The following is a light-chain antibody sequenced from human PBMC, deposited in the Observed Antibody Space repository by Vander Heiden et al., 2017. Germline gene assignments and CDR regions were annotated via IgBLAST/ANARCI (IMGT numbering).Light chain of an antibody. CDR1: SSDVGSYNL. V-gene: IGLV2-23*02. Sequence: QSAPTQPASVSGSPGQSTTTSCTGTSSDVGSYNLVSWYQQHPGKAPKLMIYEVSKRPSGVSNRFSGSKSGNTASLTISGLQAEDEADYYCCSYAGSSTFVFGGGTKLTVL. CDR3: CSYAGSSTFV. CDR2: EVS. J-gene: IGLJ2*01.